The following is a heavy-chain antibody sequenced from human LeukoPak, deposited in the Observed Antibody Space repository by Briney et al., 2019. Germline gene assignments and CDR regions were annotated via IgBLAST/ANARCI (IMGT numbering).Heavy chain of an antibody. V-gene: IGHV3-15*01. CDR2: IKSKTDGGTT. J-gene: IGHJ4*02. D-gene: IGHD3-22*01. CDR3: TTDGYKGYYYDSSGYYYTGY. CDR1: GFTFSNAW. Sequence: PGGSLRLSCAASGFTFSNAWMSWARQAPGKGLEWVGRIKSKTDGGTTDYAAPVKGRFTISRDDSKNTLYLQMNSLKTEDTAVYYCTTDGYKGYYYDSSGYYYTGYWGQGTLVTVSS.